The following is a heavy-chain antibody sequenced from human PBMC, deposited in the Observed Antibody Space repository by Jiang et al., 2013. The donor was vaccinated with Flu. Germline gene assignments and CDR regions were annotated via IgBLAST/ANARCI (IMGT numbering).Heavy chain of an antibody. CDR2: INTNTGNP. CDR3: AREGTCSGGSCYSGVNWFDP. CDR1: SYA. D-gene: IGHD2-15*01. Sequence: SYAMNWVRQAPGQGLEWMGWINTNTGNPTYAQGFTGRFVFSLDTSVSTAYLQICSLKAEDTAVYYCAREGTCSGGSCYSGVNWFDPWGQGTLVTVSS. V-gene: IGHV7-4-1*01. J-gene: IGHJ5*02.